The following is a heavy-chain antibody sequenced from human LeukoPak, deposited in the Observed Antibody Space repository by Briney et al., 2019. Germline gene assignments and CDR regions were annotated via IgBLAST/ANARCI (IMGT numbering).Heavy chain of an antibody. J-gene: IGHJ4*02. V-gene: IGHV3-11*04. CDR2: ITSSGDTI. Sequence: LSLTCTVSGGSISSSSYYWGWIRQPPGKGLEWVSYITSSGDTIYYADSVKGRFTISRDNAKNSVYLQMSSLRAEDTAVYYCASFPWELRPTWGQGTLVTVSS. CDR1: GGSISSSSYY. CDR3: ASFPWELRPT. D-gene: IGHD1-26*01.